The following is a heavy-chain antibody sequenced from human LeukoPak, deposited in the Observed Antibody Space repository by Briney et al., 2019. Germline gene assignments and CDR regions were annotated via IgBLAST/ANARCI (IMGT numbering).Heavy chain of an antibody. CDR3: ARSDRDLWYFDL. CDR2: VYYSGTT. CDR1: GGSISTYY. V-gene: IGHV4-59*01. Sequence: PSETLSLTCTVSGGSISTYYWSWIRQPPGKGLEWIGYVYYSGTTNYKYKSSLKSRVTISVDTSKNQFSLRLSSVTAADTAVYYCARSDRDLWYFDLWGRGTLVTDSS. J-gene: IGHJ2*01.